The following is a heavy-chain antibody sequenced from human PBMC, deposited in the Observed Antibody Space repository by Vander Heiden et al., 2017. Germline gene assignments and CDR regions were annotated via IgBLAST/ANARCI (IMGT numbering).Heavy chain of an antibody. CDR1: GFTFSTYA. J-gene: IGHJ5*02. D-gene: IGHD2-2*01. CDR3: AKSHCSGTSCYGRRFDP. CDR2: INDSGGSA. V-gene: IGHV3-23*01. Sequence: EVQLLESGGGLVQPGGSLRLSCAASGFTFSTYAMSWVRQAPGKGLEWLSSINDSGGSADYADSVKGRFTISRDNSKNTLYLQMNSLRAEDTAVYYCAKSHCSGTSCYGRRFDPWGQGTLVTVSS.